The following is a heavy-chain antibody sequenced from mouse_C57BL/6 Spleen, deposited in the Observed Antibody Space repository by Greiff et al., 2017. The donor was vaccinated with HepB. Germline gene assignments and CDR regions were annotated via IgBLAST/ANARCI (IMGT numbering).Heavy chain of an antibody. CDR2: ISYDGSN. CDR1: GYSITSGYY. Sequence: VQLKESGPGLVKPSQSLSLTCSVTGYSITSGYYWNWIRQFPGNKLEWMGYISYDGSNNYNPSLKNRISITRDTSKNQFFLKLNSVTTEDTATYYCARYDPYWYFDVWGTGTTVTVSS. CDR3: ARYDPYWYFDV. J-gene: IGHJ1*03. D-gene: IGHD2-3*01. V-gene: IGHV3-6*01.